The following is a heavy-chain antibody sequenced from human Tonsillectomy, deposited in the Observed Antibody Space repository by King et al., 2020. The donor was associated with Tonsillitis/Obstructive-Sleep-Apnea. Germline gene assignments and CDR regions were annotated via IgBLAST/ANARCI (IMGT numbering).Heavy chain of an antibody. D-gene: IGHD2-2*01. CDR3: ARGPWVGVDYYYYMDV. V-gene: IGHV1-69*12. CDR2: IIPIFGTA. Sequence: QLVQSGAEVKKPGSSVKVSCKTSGGTFSSYAISWVRQAPGQGLEWMGGIIPIFGTANYAQKFQGRVTISADESTSTAYMELSSLRSEDTAVYYWARGPWVGVDYYYYMDVWGKGPTVTVSS. CDR1: GGTFSSYA. J-gene: IGHJ6*03.